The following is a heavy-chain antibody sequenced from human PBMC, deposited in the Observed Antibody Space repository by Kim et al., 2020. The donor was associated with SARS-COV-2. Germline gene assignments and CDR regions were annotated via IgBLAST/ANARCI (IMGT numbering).Heavy chain of an antibody. CDR2: ISYDGSNK. D-gene: IGHD3-22*01. CDR1: GFTFSSYA. CDR3: ARSPYYDSSGYYDY. Sequence: GGSLRLSCAASGFTFSSYAMHWVRQAPGKGLEWVAVISYDGSNKYYADSVKGRFTISRDNSKNTLYLQMNSLRAEDTAVYYCARSPYYDSSGYYDYWGQGTLVTVSS. V-gene: IGHV3-30-3*01. J-gene: IGHJ4*02.